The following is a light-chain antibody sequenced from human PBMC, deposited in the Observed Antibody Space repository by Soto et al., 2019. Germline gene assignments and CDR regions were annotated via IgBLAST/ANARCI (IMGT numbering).Light chain of an antibody. CDR2: GAS. Sequence: EIVMTQSPATLSVSPGERVTLSCRASQSVSINLAWYQQKPGQAPRLLIYGASTRATGIPARFSGSGSGTEFTLTISSLQSEDFAVYYCQQSNNWPPYTFGQGTKLEIK. CDR1: QSVSIN. J-gene: IGKJ2*01. CDR3: QQSNNWPPYT. V-gene: IGKV3-15*01.